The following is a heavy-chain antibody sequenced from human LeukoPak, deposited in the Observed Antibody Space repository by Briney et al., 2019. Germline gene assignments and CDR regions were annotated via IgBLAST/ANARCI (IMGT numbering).Heavy chain of an antibody. Sequence: VASVKVSCKASGYTFTSYYLHWVRQAPGLGLEWMGIINPTGGSTSYAQKFQGRVTMTRDTSTSTVCMELSSLRSEDTAVYYCARRGSYSYYFDYWGQGTLVTVSS. CDR2: INPTGGST. CDR1: GYTFTSYY. CDR3: ARRGSYSYYFDY. D-gene: IGHD1-26*01. V-gene: IGHV1-46*01. J-gene: IGHJ4*02.